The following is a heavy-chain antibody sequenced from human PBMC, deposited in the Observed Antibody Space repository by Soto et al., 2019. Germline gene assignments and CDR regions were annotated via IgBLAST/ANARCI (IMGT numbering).Heavy chain of an antibody. CDR1: GFTFSSYG. J-gene: IGHJ6*02. D-gene: IGHD5-12*01. Sequence: GGSLRLSCAASGFTFSSYGMHWVRQAPGKGLEWVAVISYDGSNKYYADSVKGRFTISRDNSKNTLYLQMNSLRAEDTAVYYCAKDLIVATITYYYGMDVWGQGTTVTVSS. CDR2: ISYDGSNK. CDR3: AKDLIVATITYYYGMDV. V-gene: IGHV3-30*18.